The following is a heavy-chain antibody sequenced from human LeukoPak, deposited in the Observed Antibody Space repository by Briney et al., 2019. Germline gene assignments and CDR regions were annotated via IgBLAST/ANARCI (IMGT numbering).Heavy chain of an antibody. CDR1: GFSFSGQW. CDR3: ARGPSSNWSGLDF. CDR2: ISPTGSTT. V-gene: IGHV3-74*01. D-gene: IGHD6-13*01. Sequence: PGGYLRLSCAASGFSFSGQWMQWARQLPGKGLVWVSRISPTGSTTSYADSVKGRFTVSRDNAKNTLYLQVNNLRAEDTAVYYCARGPSSNWSGLDFWGQGTLLTVSS. J-gene: IGHJ4*02.